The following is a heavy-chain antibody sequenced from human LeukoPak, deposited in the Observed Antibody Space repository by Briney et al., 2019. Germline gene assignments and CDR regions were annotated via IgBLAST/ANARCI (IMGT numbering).Heavy chain of an antibody. J-gene: IGHJ6*03. CDR3: AREGDYYGSGSQKGYHYYMDV. D-gene: IGHD3-10*01. V-gene: IGHV1-18*01. CDR1: DYRFNTYA. Sequence: GASVSVSCKASDYRFNTYAISWVRRAPGQGLEWGGWISAYTGHTENAQKFQGRVTMTTDTSTSTAYMELRSLRSDDTAVYYCAREGDYYGSGSQKGYHYYMDVWGKGTTVTVSS. CDR2: ISAYTGHT.